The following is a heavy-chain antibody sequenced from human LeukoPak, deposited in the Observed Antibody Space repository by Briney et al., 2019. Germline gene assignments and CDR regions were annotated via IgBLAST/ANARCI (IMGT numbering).Heavy chain of an antibody. D-gene: IGHD5-24*01. CDR3: ARTVDGYLYYFDY. CDR2: IYYSGST. Sequence: PSETLSLTCTVSGYSISTSYWWGWIRQPPGKGLEWIGYIYYSGSTNYNPSLKSRVTISVDTSKNQFSLKLSSVTAADTAVYYCARTVDGYLYYFDYWGQGTLVTVSS. J-gene: IGHJ4*02. V-gene: IGHV4-59*08. CDR1: GYSISTSYW.